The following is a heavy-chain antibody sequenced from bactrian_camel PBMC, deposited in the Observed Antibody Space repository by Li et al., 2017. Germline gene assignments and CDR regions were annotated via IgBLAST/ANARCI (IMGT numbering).Heavy chain of an antibody. V-gene: IGHV3S53*01. J-gene: IGHJ4*01. D-gene: IGHD1*01. Sequence: QVQLVESGGASVQAGGSLRLSCAASGNIASSYCIAWFRQAPGQEREAVASINVDGTETYADSVKGRFTISQDNAKNTVYLQMNSLKSEDTALYYCAGGGFPPPFCDEYWGQGTQVTVS. CDR3: AGGGFPPPFCDEY. CDR2: INVDGTE. CDR1: GNIASSYC.